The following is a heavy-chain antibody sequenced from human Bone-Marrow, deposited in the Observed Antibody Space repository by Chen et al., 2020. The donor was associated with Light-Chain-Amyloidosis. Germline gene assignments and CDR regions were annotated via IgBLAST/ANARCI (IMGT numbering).Heavy chain of an antibody. CDR3: AGRRDDYNFDY. Sequence: EVRLEQSGPVVKKPGESLKISCKGSGYTFPNYWVGWVRQMPGKGLEWMGVIDPDDFDAKYSPSFGGQVTISADKSITTAYLQWRSLKAADTAMYYCAGRRDDYNFDYWGQGTLVTVSS. J-gene: IGHJ4*02. CDR1: GYTFPNYW. D-gene: IGHD4-4*01. V-gene: IGHV5-51*01. CDR2: IDPDDFDA.